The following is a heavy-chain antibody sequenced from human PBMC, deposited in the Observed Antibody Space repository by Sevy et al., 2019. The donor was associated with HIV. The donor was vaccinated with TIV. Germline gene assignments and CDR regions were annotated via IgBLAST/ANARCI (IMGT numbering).Heavy chain of an antibody. D-gene: IGHD3-9*01. CDR3: ARLPTGLQSFNYLLSTYFDS. Sequence: GGSLRLSCAASGFDFNHHWMSWVRQAPQKGLEWVANIKQDGSETYYVDSLEGRFTISRDNAKNSLSLQINDLRAEVTAVYYCARLPTGLQSFNYLLSTYFDSWGQGTLVTVSS. J-gene: IGHJ4*02. CDR2: IKQDGSET. CDR1: GFDFNHHW. V-gene: IGHV3-7*01.